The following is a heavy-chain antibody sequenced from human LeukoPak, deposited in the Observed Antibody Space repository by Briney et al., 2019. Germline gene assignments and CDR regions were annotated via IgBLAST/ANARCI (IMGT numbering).Heavy chain of an antibody. CDR3: ARDCWYSSGWYEFLFSHTRPDYYYYGMDV. V-gene: IGHV3-30-3*01. J-gene: IGHJ6*02. CDR1: GFTFSSFA. Sequence: PGGSLRLSCAASGFTFSSFAMHWVRQAPGKGLEWVAVISYDGSNEYYADSVKGRFTISRDNSKNTLYLQMNSLRAEDTAVYYCARDCWYSSGWYEFLFSHTRPDYYYYGMDVWGQGTTVTVSS. CDR2: ISYDGSNE. D-gene: IGHD6-19*01.